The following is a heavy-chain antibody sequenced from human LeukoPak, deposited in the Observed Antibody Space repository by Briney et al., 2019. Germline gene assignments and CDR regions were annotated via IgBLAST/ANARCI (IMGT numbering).Heavy chain of an antibody. V-gene: IGHV1-69*13. D-gene: IGHD3-9*01. J-gene: IGHJ4*02. CDR3: ARGADYDILTGYQY. CDR1: GGTFSSYA. Sequence: VASVTVSCKASGGTFSSYAISWVRQAPGQGLEWMGGVIPIFGTANYAQKFQGRVTITADESTSTAYMELSSLRSEDTAVYYCARGADYDILTGYQYWGQGTLVTVSS. CDR2: VIPIFGTA.